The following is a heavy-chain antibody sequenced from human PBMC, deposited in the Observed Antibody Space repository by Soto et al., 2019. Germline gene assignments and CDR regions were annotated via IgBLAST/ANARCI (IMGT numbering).Heavy chain of an antibody. Sequence: GGSLRLSCTASGFTFGDYAMSWVRQAPGKGLEWVGFIRSKAYGGTTEYAASVKGRFTISRDDSKSIAYVQMNSLRPEDTAIYYCARDGGSPGNYYSASDLWGQGTMVTVSS. V-gene: IGHV3-49*04. J-gene: IGHJ3*01. CDR2: IRSKAYGGTT. CDR1: GFTFGDYA. D-gene: IGHD1-26*01. CDR3: ARDGGSPGNYYSASDL.